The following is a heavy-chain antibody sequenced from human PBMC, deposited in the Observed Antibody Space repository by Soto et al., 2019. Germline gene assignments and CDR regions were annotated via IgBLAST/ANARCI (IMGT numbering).Heavy chain of an antibody. CDR2: ISKSGDIT. J-gene: IGHJ4*02. CDR3: VCRHLEAADTLQSLLYFDF. V-gene: IGHV3-23*01. Sequence: EVQLLESGGGLVQPGGSLRLSCAASGFTFRDYGMSWVRQTPGKGLEWVSFISKSGDITSYADSVKGRFTIFRDNSRSTLFLQMNSLRADDTALYFCVCRHLEAADTLQSLLYFDFWGQGTLVTVPS. CDR1: GFTFRDYG. D-gene: IGHD6-13*01.